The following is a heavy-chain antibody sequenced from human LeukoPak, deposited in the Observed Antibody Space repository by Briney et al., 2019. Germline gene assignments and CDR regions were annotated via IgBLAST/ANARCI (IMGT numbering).Heavy chain of an antibody. CDR1: GGTFNNYA. CDR3: ARGKESHGHYFHY. CDR2: IFRLFETT. V-gene: IGHV1-69*13. J-gene: IGHJ4*02. Sequence: SVKVSCKASGGTFNNYAINWVRQAPGQGLEWMGEIFRLFETTNYAQRFRGRVTITADESTSTAYMELNSLRTEDTAVYYGARGKESHGHYFHYWGQGTLVTVSS.